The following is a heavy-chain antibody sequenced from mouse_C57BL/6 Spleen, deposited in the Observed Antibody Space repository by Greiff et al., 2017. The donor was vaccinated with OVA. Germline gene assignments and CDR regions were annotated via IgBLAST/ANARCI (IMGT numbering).Heavy chain of an antibody. CDR1: GYAFSSYW. CDR3: ARGDSSGSFDY. D-gene: IGHD3-2*02. V-gene: IGHV1-80*01. CDR2: IYPGDGDT. J-gene: IGHJ2*01. Sequence: QVQLKESGAELVKPGASVKLSCKASGYAFSSYWMNWVKQRPGKGLEWIGQIYPGDGDTNYNGKFKGKATLTADNASSTAYMQLISLTSEDSAVDFCARGDSSGSFDYWGQGTTLTVSS.